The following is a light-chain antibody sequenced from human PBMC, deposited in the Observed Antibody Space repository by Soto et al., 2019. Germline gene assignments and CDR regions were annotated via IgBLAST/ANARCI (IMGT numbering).Light chain of an antibody. J-gene: IGKJ1*01. CDR1: QSLSGNY. CDR3: QHYGASPWT. Sequence: EIVLTQSPGTLSLSPGDRATLSCRGSQSLSGNYLAWYQQKPGQAPRVLIYRASIRATGISDRFSGSGSGTDFTLTISRLEPEDFAVYYCQHYGASPWTFGQGTKVDIK. V-gene: IGKV3-20*01. CDR2: RAS.